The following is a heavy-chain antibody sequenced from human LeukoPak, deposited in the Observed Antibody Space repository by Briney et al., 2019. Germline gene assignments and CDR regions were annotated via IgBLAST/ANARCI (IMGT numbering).Heavy chain of an antibody. CDR1: GGSFSGYY. V-gene: IGHV4-34*01. J-gene: IGHJ2*01. CDR2: ISHSGST. CDR3: ARALVRATMVWYFDL. D-gene: IGHD5-12*01. Sequence: ASETLSLTCAVSGGSFSGYYWSWIRQPAGKGLECIGEISHSGSTNYSPSLKSRVTISVDTSKNQFSLNLSSVTAADTAVYYCARALVRATMVWYFDLWGRGTLVTVSS.